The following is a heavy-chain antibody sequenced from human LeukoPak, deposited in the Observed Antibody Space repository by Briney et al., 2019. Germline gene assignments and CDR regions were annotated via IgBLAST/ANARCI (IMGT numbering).Heavy chain of an antibody. J-gene: IGHJ4*02. CDR2: IYYSGST. CDR1: GGSVSTYY. CDR3: AREGGPYRPLDY. Sequence: PSETLSLTCTVSGGSVSTYYWNWMRQPPGKGLEWIGYIYYSGSTNYNPSLKSRLTISVDTSNNQFSLKLSSVTAADTAVYYCAREGGPYRPLDYSGQGTLVTVSS. V-gene: IGHV4-59*02.